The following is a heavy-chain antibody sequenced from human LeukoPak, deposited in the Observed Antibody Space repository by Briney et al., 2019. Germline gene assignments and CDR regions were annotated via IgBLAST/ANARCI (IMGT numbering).Heavy chain of an antibody. D-gene: IGHD2-2*01. CDR2: INDSGST. Sequence: SETLSLTCAVSGGAFSNYIWTWIRHPPAKGQEWIAEINDSGSTNSNSSLRRRVAISLDTSKNQFSLRLTSVTAADTAVYYCARGQYCSTTTCYSARRYFDFWGQGTLVTVSS. CDR3: ARGQYCSTTTCYSARRYFDF. J-gene: IGHJ4*02. CDR1: GGAFSNYI. V-gene: IGHV4-34*01.